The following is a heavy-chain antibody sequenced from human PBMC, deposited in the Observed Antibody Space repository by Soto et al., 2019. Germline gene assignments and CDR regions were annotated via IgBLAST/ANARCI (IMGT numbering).Heavy chain of an antibody. CDR1: GSTFSSYT. CDR3: ARGKEGYCSGGSCYSTADYYYYMEV. CDR2: IIPILGIA. D-gene: IGHD2-15*01. V-gene: IGHV1-69*02. Sequence: SVKVSCKASGSTFSSYTISWVRQAPGQGLEWMGRIIPILGIANYAQKFQGRVTITADKSTSTAYMELSSLRSEDTAVYYCARGKEGYCSGGSCYSTADYYYYMEVWGKGTTVTVSS. J-gene: IGHJ6*03.